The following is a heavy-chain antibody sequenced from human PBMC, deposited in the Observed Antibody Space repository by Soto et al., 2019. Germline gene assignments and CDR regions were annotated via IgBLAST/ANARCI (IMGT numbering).Heavy chain of an antibody. J-gene: IGHJ5*02. D-gene: IGHD3-9*01. CDR3: ADRVFWRPFDWSLGWFER. V-gene: IGHV2-5*02. CDR1: GFSLTTRGEG. Sequence: QLTLKESGPTLMTPTQTLTLTCTFSGFSLTTRGEGVGWIRQPPGKALEWLALIYWDDDKFYSPSLRNRLTFTKDTSKNQVVLTMTDIDPVDTATYYCADRVFWRPFDWSLGWFERWGQGTLVTVSS. CDR2: IYWDDDK.